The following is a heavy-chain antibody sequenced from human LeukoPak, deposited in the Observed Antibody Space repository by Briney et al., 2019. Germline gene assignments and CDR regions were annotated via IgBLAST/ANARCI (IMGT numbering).Heavy chain of an antibody. D-gene: IGHD6-13*01. Sequence: SETLSLTCAVSGDSSSNYYWSWIRQPPGKGLEWIGYIYSSGSTNYNPSLKSRVTISVDMSKNQFSLKLSSVTAADTAVYYCARSIAAAANFDYWGQGTLVTVSS. CDR2: IYSSGST. V-gene: IGHV4-4*09. J-gene: IGHJ4*02. CDR1: GDSSSNYY. CDR3: ARSIAAAANFDY.